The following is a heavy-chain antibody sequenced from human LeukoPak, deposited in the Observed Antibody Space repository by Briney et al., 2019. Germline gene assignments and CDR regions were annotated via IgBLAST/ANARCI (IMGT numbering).Heavy chain of an antibody. CDR1: GFTFSGSA. J-gene: IGHJ5*02. Sequence: GGSLRLSCAASGFTFSGSAMHWVRQASGKGLEWVGRIRSKANSYATAYAASVKGRFTISRDDSKNTAYLQMNSLKTEDTAVYYCTRLFAGNWFDPWGQGTLVTVSS. V-gene: IGHV3-73*01. CDR2: IRSKANSYAT. CDR3: TRLFAGNWFDP.